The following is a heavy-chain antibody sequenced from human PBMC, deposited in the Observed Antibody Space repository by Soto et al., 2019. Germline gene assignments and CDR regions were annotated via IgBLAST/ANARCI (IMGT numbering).Heavy chain of an antibody. D-gene: IGHD6-13*01. V-gene: IGHV6-1*01. Sequence: SQTLSLSCVISGDSVSSNSAAWNWIRQSPSRGLGWLGRTYYRSKWYNDYAVSVKSRITINPDTSKNQFSLQLNSVTPEDTAVYYCARDAAAGPSGMDVWCQGSKVTVSS. J-gene: IGHJ6*02. CDR2: TYYRSKWYN. CDR3: ARDAAAGPSGMDV. CDR1: GDSVSSNSAA.